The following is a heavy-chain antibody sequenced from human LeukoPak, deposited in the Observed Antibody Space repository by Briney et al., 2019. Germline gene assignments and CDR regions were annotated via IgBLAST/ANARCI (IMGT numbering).Heavy chain of an antibody. CDR2: IVGSGSNT. CDR3: AMWGDYVSVTGYYDSDY. J-gene: IGHJ4*02. V-gene: IGHV3-23*01. CDR1: GFTFSNYA. D-gene: IGHD3-9*01. Sequence: GGSLRLSCAASGFTFSNYAMSWVRQAPGKGLEWVSAIVGSGSNTYYADSVKGRFTISRDNPKNTLYLQMNSLRADDTAVYYCAMWGDYVSVTGYYDSDYCGQGTLVTVSS.